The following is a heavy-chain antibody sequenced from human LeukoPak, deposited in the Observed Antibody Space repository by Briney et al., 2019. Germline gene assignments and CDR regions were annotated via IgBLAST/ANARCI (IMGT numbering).Heavy chain of an antibody. Sequence: GASVKVSCKASGGTFSSYAISWVRQAPGQGLEWMGGIIPIFGTANYAQKFQGRVTITTDESTSTAYMELSSLRSDDTAVYYCARDRNKIGDILLRPGERWGQGTLVTVSS. CDR2: IIPIFGTA. J-gene: IGHJ4*02. CDR1: GGTFSSYA. D-gene: IGHD1/OR15-1a*01. V-gene: IGHV1-69*05. CDR3: ARDRNKIGDILLRPGER.